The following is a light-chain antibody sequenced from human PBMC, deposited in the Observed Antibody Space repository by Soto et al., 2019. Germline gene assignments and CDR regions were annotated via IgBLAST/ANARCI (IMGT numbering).Light chain of an antibody. J-gene: IGLJ3*02. V-gene: IGLV1-40*01. CDR2: KNN. Sequence: QAVVTQSPSVSGAPGQTITISCTGSRCNVGANYDVHWYQVLPGAGPRLLIYKNNNRPSGVPDRFSGSKSGTSASLAITGLRAEDEADYYCQSYDNILSGPLFGGGTKLTVL. CDR1: RCNVGANYD. CDR3: QSYDNILSGPL.